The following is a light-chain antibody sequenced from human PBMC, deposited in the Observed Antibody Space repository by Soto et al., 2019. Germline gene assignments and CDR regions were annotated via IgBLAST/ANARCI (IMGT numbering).Light chain of an antibody. CDR3: QQRSNWPIT. J-gene: IGKJ5*01. Sequence: EIVLTQSPGTLSLSPGERATLSCRASQSVSSYLVWYQQKPGQAPRLLIYDVSDRATGIPARFSGSGSGTEFTLTISSLEPEDFAVYYCQQRSNWPITFGQGTRLEIK. CDR2: DVS. CDR1: QSVSSY. V-gene: IGKV3-11*01.